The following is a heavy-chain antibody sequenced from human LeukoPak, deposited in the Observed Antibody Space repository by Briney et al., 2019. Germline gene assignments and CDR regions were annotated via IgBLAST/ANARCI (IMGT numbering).Heavy chain of an antibody. CDR3: ASYRRGFLALDY. J-gene: IGHJ4*02. Sequence: ASVKVSCKASGYTFTSYYMHWVRQAPGQGLEWMGIINPSGGSTSYAQKFQGRVTMTRDTSTSTVYMELSRLRSDDTAVYYCASYRRGFLALDYWGQGTLVTVSS. CDR1: GYTFTSYY. CDR2: INPSGGST. D-gene: IGHD2/OR15-2a*01. V-gene: IGHV1-46*01.